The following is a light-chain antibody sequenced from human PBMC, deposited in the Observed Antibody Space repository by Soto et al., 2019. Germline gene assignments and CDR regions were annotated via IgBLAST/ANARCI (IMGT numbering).Light chain of an antibody. CDR3: QQLYNSPFT. J-gene: IGKJ3*01. Sequence: IQLTQSPSSLSASVRDGVSITCRASQDISTYLAWYQQKPGKAPKLLIYAASTLQSGVPSRFSGSGSGTNFTLTISSLQPEDFATYYGQQLYNSPFTFGPGTKVDIK. CDR1: QDISTY. CDR2: AAS. V-gene: IGKV1-9*01.